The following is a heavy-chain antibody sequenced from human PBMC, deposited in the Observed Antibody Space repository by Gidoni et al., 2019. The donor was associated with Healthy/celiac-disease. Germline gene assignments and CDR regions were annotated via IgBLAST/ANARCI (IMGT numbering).Heavy chain of an antibody. CDR2: INSDGSST. J-gene: IGHJ3*02. CDR3: ARVPRVTDAFDI. Sequence: EVQLVESGGGLVQPGGSLRLSCAASGFTFSSYWMHWVRQAPGKGLVWVSRINSDGSSTSYADSVKGRFTISRDNAKNTLYLQMNSLRAEDTAVYYCARVPRVTDAFDIWGQGTMVTVSS. D-gene: IGHD4-17*01. V-gene: IGHV3-74*01. CDR1: GFTFSSYW.